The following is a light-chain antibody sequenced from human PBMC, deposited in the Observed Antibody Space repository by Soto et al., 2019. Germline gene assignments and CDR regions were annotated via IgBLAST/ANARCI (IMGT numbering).Light chain of an antibody. CDR3: QESFSTLYT. CDR2: AAL. Sequence: DIQMTQSPSSLSASVGDEVTITCRASQIISTYLNWYQQKPGKAPKLLINAALTLQAGVPPRFSASGSGTDFTLTITGLQPEDCATYYCQESFSTLYTFGQGTKVEIK. CDR1: QIISTY. V-gene: IGKV1-39*01. J-gene: IGKJ2*01.